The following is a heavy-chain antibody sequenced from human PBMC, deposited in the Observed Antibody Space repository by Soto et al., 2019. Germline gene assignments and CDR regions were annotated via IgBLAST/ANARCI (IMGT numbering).Heavy chain of an antibody. CDR2: ISAYNGNT. Sequence: ASVKVSCKASGYTFTSYGISWVRQAPGQGLEWMGWISAYNGNTNYAQKLQGRVTMTTDTSTSTAYMELRSLRSDDTAVYYCARDLGYCSSTSCLLEKFSPESGFDYWGQGTLVTVSS. V-gene: IGHV1-18*01. CDR3: ARDLGYCSSTSCLLEKFSPESGFDY. D-gene: IGHD2-2*01. CDR1: GYTFTSYG. J-gene: IGHJ4*02.